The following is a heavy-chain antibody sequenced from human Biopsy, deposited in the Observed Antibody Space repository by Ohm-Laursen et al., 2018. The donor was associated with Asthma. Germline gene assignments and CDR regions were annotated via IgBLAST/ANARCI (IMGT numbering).Heavy chain of an antibody. J-gene: IGHJ4*02. CDR2: VSYDGGVA. CDR3: AKRRGYSDLTDFDH. D-gene: IGHD3-3*01. CDR1: RFTYE. V-gene: IGHV3-30*18. Sequence: SLRLSCTASRFTYEMHWVRQAPGKGLEWVAVVSYDGGVAHYADSMKGRFTISRDNAKSTLYLQMNRLRTDDTAVYYCAKRRGYSDLTDFDHWGQGILVTVSS.